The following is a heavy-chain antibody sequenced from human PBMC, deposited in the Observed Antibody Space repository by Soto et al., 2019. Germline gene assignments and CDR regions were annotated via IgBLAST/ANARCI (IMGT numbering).Heavy chain of an antibody. V-gene: IGHV3-23*01. Sequence: GGSLRLSCAASGFTFSGYAMSWVRQAPGKGLEWVSAISGSGGSTYYADSVKGRFTISRDNSKNTLYLQMNSLRAEDTAVYYCATCSSTSCRRTWFDYWGQGTLVTVSS. D-gene: IGHD2-2*01. CDR1: GFTFSGYA. J-gene: IGHJ4*02. CDR2: ISGSGGST. CDR3: ATCSSTSCRRTWFDY.